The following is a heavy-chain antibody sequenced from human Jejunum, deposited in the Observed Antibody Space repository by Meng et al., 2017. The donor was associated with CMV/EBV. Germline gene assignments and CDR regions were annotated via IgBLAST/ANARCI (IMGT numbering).Heavy chain of an antibody. D-gene: IGHD3-10*02. CDR2: TYYRSKYYN. CDR3: ARDWGDVRGGFDF. Sequence: QVQLQQSGPGLVKPSQTLSPPCAISGDSVSSNSAAWNWIRQSPSRGLEWLGRTYYRSKYYNDYALSVKSRITINPDTSKNQFSLQLNSVTPEDTAIYYCARDWGDVRGGFDFWGQGTLVTVSS. CDR1: GDSVSSNSAA. V-gene: IGHV6-1*01. J-gene: IGHJ4*02.